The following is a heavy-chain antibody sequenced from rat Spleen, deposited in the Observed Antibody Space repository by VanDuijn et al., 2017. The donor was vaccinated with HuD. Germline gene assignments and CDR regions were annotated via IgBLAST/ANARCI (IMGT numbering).Heavy chain of an antibody. V-gene: IGHV5-29*01. CDR1: GFTFSDCY. CDR2: ISYDGSGT. CDR3: AQADFDY. J-gene: IGHJ2*01. Sequence: EVQLVESDGGLVQPGRSLKLSCATSGFTFSDCYMAWVRQAPTKGLEWVATISYDGSGTYYRDSVKGRFTVSRNNAKTTLYLEMDSLRSEDTATYYCAQADFDYWGQGVMVTVSS.